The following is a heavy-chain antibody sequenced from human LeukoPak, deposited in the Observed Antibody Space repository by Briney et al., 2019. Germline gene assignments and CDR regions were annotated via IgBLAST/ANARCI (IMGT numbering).Heavy chain of an antibody. J-gene: IGHJ6*02. V-gene: IGHV4-59*12. CDR1: ARSLSSNY. CDR2: VYYTGSA. D-gene: IGHD3-3*01. CDR3: AREHYDFYGMDV. Sequence: SETLSLTCPLSARSLSSNYWNWLRQPPGKGLEWIGYVYYTGSANYNPSLNSRLTITIETSKNQFSLKLNSVSGGDTAVYYCAREHYDFYGMDVWGQGTTVTVSS.